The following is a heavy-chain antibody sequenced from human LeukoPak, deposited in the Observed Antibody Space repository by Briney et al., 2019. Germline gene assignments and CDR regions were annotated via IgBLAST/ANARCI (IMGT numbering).Heavy chain of an antibody. Sequence: SSETLSLTCAVYGGSFSGYYWSWIRQPPGKGLEWIGEINHSGSTNYNPSLKSRVTISVDTSKNQFSLKLSSVTAADTAVYYCARAHRRGSGWYEDWSLFDYWGQGTLVTVSS. J-gene: IGHJ4*02. V-gene: IGHV4-34*01. CDR3: ARAHRRGSGWYEDWSLFDY. CDR1: GGSFSGYY. CDR2: INHSGST. D-gene: IGHD6-19*01.